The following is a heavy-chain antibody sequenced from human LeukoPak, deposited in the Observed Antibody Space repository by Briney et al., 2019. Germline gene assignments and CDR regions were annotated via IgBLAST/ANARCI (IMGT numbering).Heavy chain of an antibody. CDR3: AKRGYDFWSGFQYLDY. D-gene: IGHD3-3*01. Sequence: GGSLRLSCAASGFTFSSYEMNWVRQAPGKGLEWVSYISSSGSTIYYADSVKGRFTISRDDAKNSLYLQMNSLRAEDTAVYYCAKRGYDFWSGFQYLDYWGQGTLVTVSS. J-gene: IGHJ4*02. CDR1: GFTFSSYE. V-gene: IGHV3-48*03. CDR2: ISSSGSTI.